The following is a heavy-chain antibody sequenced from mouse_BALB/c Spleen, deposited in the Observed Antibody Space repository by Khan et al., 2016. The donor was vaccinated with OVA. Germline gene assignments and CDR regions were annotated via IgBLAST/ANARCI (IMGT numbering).Heavy chain of an antibody. J-gene: IGHJ4*01. D-gene: IGHD2-10*01. CDR2: IWSDGST. V-gene: IGHV2-6-1*01. Sequence: VKLLESGPGLVAPSQSLSITCTISGFSFTNYGIHWVRQPPGKGLEWLVVIWSDGSTSYNSALKSRLSISRDNSKSQVFLRMYSLQTDDTAMYYCARQPYFHYYIMDYWGQGTSVIVSS. CDR3: ARQPYFHYYIMDY. CDR1: GFSFTNYG.